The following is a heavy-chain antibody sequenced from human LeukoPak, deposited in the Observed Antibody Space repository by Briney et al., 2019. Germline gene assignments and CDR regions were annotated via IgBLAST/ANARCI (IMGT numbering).Heavy chain of an antibody. CDR1: GGSFSGYY. D-gene: IGHD2-2*02. J-gene: IGHJ3*02. Sequence: KTSETLSLTCAVYGGSFSGYYWSWIRQPPGKGLEWIGEINHSGSTNYNPSLKSRVTISVDTSKNQFSLKLSSVTAADTAVYYCARDPRCSSTSCYISYAFDIWGQGTMVTVSS. V-gene: IGHV4-34*01. CDR3: ARDPRCSSTSCYISYAFDI. CDR2: INHSGST.